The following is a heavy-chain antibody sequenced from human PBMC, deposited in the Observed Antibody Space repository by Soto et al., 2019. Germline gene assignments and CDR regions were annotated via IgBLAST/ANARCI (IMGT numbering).Heavy chain of an antibody. CDR1: GGTFSSYA. V-gene: IGHV1-2*02. CDR2: INANNGGA. Sequence: ASVKVSCKASGGTFSSYAISWVRQAPGQGLEFMGWINANNGGAGSAQQFQGRVTVTRDTSITTVYMELSNLRSDDTAVYYCAREGGSETLQPSYNWFDTWGQGTLVTVSS. CDR3: AREGGSETLQPSYNWFDT. D-gene: IGHD6-25*01. J-gene: IGHJ5*02.